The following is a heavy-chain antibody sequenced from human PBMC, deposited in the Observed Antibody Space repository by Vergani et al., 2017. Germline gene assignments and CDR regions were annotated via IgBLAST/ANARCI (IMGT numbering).Heavy chain of an antibody. CDR1: GGTFSSYA. CDR2: IIPIFGTA. J-gene: IGHJ6*02. CDR3: ARDLFMVRGVIITGSYYGMDV. D-gene: IGHD3-10*01. Sequence: VQLVQSGAEVKKPGESLKISCKGSGGTFSSYAISWVRQAPGQGLEWMGRIIPIFGTANYAQKFQGRVTITADESTSTAYMELSSLRSEDTAVYYCARDLFMVRGVIITGSYYGMDVWGQGTTVTVSS. V-gene: IGHV1-69*18.